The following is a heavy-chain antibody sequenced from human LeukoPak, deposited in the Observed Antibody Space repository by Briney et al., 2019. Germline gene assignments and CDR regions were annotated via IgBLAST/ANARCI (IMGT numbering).Heavy chain of an antibody. D-gene: IGHD3-22*01. V-gene: IGHV4-59*12. CDR1: GGSISSYY. CDR3: ASISVIHPLGGYYYMDV. CDR2: IYYSGRT. Sequence: PSETLSLTCSVSGGSISSYYWSWIRQPPGRGLEWIGYIYYSGRTSYNPSLKSRVTISVDTSNKQFSLKLNSVTAADTAVYYCASISVIHPLGGYYYMDVWGNGTTVTISS. J-gene: IGHJ6*03.